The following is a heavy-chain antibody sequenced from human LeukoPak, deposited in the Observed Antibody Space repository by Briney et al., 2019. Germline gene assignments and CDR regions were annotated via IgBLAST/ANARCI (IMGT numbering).Heavy chain of an antibody. D-gene: IGHD6-19*01. CDR2: MYNRGST. Sequence: LATLSLTCTVSGDSISNYYWSWIRQSPGKELEWIGYMYNRGSTIYNPSLKSRVTISTDTSENQFSLRLTSVTAADTAVYYCARAEKAVTGTLDSWGQGTLITVSS. CDR3: ARAEKAVTGTLDS. CDR1: GDSISNYY. J-gene: IGHJ4*02. V-gene: IGHV4-59*01.